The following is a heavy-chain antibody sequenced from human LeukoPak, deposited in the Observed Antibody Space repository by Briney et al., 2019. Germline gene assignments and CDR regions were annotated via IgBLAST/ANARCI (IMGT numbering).Heavy chain of an antibody. J-gene: IGHJ4*02. CDR3: ARISLTGYAPISGYFDY. CDR1: GASVRGYY. Sequence: SETLSLTCTVSGASVRGYYWSWIRQPPGKGLEWIGYIHYTGNTDYNPSLTSRVTMSVDTSKKQFSLKLSSVTAADTAVYYCARISLTGYAPISGYFDYWGQGTLVTVSS. V-gene: IGHV4-59*02. D-gene: IGHD3-9*01. CDR2: IHYTGNT.